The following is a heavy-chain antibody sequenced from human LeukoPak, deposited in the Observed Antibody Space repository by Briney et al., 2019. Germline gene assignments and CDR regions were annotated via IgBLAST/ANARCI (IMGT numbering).Heavy chain of an antibody. V-gene: IGHV3-11*04. CDR3: ARDGNRDGDMDV. CDR2: ISSSSSTI. D-gene: IGHD1-1*01. Sequence: LSLTCTVSGYSISSAFYWGWIRQPPGKGLEWVSYISSSSSTIYYADSVKGRFTVSRDSAKSSLYLQMNSLRAEDTAVYYCARDGNRDGDMDVWGKGTTVTVSS. J-gene: IGHJ6*03. CDR1: GYSISSAF.